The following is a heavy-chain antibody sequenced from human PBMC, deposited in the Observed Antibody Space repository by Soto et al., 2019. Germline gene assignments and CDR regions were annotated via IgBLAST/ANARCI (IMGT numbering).Heavy chain of an antibody. J-gene: IGHJ4*02. Sequence: QITLKESGPTLVKPTQPLTLTCTFSGFSLRTSGVGVGWIRQPPGKAMEWLALIYWDDDKRYSPSLKSRLTITEDTDKNQVVLKMTNMDPVDTDTYYCAHRNGIAAAAPPFDYWGQGTLVTVSS. CDR1: GFSLRTSGVG. D-gene: IGHD6-13*01. CDR3: AHRNGIAAAAPPFDY. V-gene: IGHV2-5*02. CDR2: IYWDDDK.